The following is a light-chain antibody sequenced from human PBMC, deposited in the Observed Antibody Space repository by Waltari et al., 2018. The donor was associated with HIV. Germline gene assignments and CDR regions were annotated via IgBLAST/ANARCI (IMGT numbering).Light chain of an antibody. J-gene: IGLJ1*01. CDR3: CSYAGTYTYV. V-gene: IGLV2-11*01. CDR1: SSDVGDYNP. CDR2: DVS. Sequence: QSALTQPRSVSGSPGQSVTISCTGTSSDVGDYNPVTWYQQHPGNAPKLMIYDVSKWPSGVPDRFSGSKSGNTASLTISGLQAEDEADYYCCSYAGTYTYVFGTGTKVTVL.